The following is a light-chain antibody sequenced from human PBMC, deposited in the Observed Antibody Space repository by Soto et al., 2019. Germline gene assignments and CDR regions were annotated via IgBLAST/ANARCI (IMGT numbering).Light chain of an antibody. J-gene: IGLJ3*02. Sequence: ALTQPPSASGTPGQSLTISCAGSSSNIGSHYVYWYQHLPGTAPKLLIFRDGQRPSGVPDRFFGSKSGTSASLAISGLRSEDEAHYYCAVWDASLTGWVFGGGTKLTVL. CDR3: AVWDASLTGWV. V-gene: IGLV1-47*01. CDR1: SSNIGSHY. CDR2: RDG.